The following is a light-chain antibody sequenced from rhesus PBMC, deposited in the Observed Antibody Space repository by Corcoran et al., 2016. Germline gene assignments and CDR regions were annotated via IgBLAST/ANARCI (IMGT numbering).Light chain of an antibody. CDR3: QQYSSRPYS. CDR2: KAS. V-gene: IGKV1-22*01. Sequence: DIQMTQSPSSLSASVGDTVTITCRASQGISSWLAWYQQKPGKDPKLPIYKASSLQGGVPSRFRGSGAGTDFTLNISSLQSEDFATYYCQQYSSRPYSFGQGTKVEIK. CDR1: QGISSW. J-gene: IGKJ2*01.